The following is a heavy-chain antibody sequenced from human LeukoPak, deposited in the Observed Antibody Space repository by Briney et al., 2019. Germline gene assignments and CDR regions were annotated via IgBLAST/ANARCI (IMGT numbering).Heavy chain of an antibody. CDR2: IRSKANSYAT. J-gene: IGHJ6*03. CDR3: TSIAARPWATYYYYMDV. D-gene: IGHD6-6*01. Sequence: GGSLRLSCAASGFTFGGSAMHWVRPASGKGLEWVGRIRSKANSYATAYAASVKGRFTISRDDSKNTAYLQMNSLKTEDTAVYYCTSIAARPWATYYYYMDVWGKGTTVTVSS. V-gene: IGHV3-73*01. CDR1: GFTFGGSA.